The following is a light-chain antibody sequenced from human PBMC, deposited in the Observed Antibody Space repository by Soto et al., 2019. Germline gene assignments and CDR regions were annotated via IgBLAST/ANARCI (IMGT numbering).Light chain of an antibody. CDR1: QSVTSY. Sequence: VFTQYPATLSFSPGARATLSCRASQSVTSYLAWYQHKPGQAPRLLIYDASNRATGVPARFSGSGSGTDFTLTLSSLEPEDFAVYYWQQRSNWPPTFGQGTKMDIK. V-gene: IGKV3-11*01. CDR2: DAS. J-gene: IGKJ1*01. CDR3: QQRSNWPPT.